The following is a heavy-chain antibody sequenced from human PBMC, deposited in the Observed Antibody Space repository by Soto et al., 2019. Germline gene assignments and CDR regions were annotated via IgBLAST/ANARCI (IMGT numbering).Heavy chain of an antibody. V-gene: IGHV3-15*01. CDR1: GFTFSNAW. J-gene: IGHJ4*02. Sequence: GGSLRLSCAASGFTFSNAWMSWVRQAPGKGLEWVGRIKSKTDGGTTDYAAPVKGRFTISRDDSKNTLYLQMNSLKTEDTAVYYCTTDEITMIVVVINRYWGQGTLVTAPQ. D-gene: IGHD3-22*01. CDR3: TTDEITMIVVVINRY. CDR2: IKSKTDGGTT.